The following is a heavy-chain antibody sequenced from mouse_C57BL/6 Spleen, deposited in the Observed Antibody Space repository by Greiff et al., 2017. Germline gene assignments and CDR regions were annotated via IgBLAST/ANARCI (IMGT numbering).Heavy chain of an antibody. CDR2: IDPSDSYT. J-gene: IGHJ2*01. CDR1: GYTFTSYW. D-gene: IGHD2-10*02. V-gene: IGHV1-69*01. Sequence: QVHVKQPGAELVMPGASVKLSCKASGYTFTSYWMHWVKQRPGQGLEWIGEIDPSDSYTNYNQKFKGKSTLTVDKSSSTAYMQLSSLTSEDSAVYYCARRRGYGNYDYWGQGTTLTVSS. CDR3: ARRRGYGNYDY.